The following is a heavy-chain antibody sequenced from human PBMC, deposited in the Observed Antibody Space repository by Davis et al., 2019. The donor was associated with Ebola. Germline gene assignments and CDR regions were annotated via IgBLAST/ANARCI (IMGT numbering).Heavy chain of an antibody. CDR3: ARFRVRDDAFDI. CDR2: IYYSGST. CDR1: GGSISSYY. Sequence: PSETLSLTCTVSGGSISSYYWSWIRQPPGKGLEWIGYIYYSGSTNYNPSLKSRVTISVDTSKNQFSLKLSSVTAADTAVYYCARFRVRDDAFDIWGQGTMVTVSS. D-gene: IGHD3-10*01. V-gene: IGHV4-59*01. J-gene: IGHJ3*02.